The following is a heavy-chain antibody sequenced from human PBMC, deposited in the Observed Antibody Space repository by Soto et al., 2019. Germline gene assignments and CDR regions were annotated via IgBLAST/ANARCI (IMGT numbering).Heavy chain of an antibody. D-gene: IGHD2-21*01. CDR1: GYTFTSYA. CDR3: ARDMVKAGYLNRYFDY. CDR2: INAGNGNT. Sequence: QVPLVQSGAEVKKPGASVKVSCKASGYTFTSYAMHWVRQAPGQRLEWMGWINAGNGNTKYSQKFQGRVTITRDTSASTANMELSSLRSEDTAVYYCARDMVKAGYLNRYFDYWGQGTLVTVSS. J-gene: IGHJ4*02. V-gene: IGHV1-3*01.